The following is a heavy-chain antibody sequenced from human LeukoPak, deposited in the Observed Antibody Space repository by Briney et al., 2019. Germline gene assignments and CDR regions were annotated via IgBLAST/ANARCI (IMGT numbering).Heavy chain of an antibody. D-gene: IGHD1-14*01. CDR1: GLTFSTSG. CDR2: IGPTGSDR. J-gene: IGHJ4*02. CDR3: ATETNGRHYDY. Sequence: GGSLRLSCTASGLTFSTSGFNWVRQAPGKGLEWVASIGPTGSDRHHADSIKGRFTISRDNANNFLYLQMNSLRAEDTAVYYCATETNGRHYDYWGQGTLLTVSS. V-gene: IGHV3-21*06.